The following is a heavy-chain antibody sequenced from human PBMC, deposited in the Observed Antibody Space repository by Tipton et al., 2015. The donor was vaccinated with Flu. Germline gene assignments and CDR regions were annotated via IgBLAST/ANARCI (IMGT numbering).Heavy chain of an antibody. D-gene: IGHD5-18*01. Sequence: TLSLTCSVSGASIGSSSSFWGWIRQPPGKGLEWVGDSYYAGRTYYKASLESRVTISADTSKNQLSLRLISVTAADTAVYYCARGGGYNGGFNRYFDSWGQGILVTVSS. CDR3: ARGGGYNGGFNRYFDS. CDR1: GASIGSSSSF. V-gene: IGHV4-39*01. CDR2: SYYAGRT. J-gene: IGHJ4*02.